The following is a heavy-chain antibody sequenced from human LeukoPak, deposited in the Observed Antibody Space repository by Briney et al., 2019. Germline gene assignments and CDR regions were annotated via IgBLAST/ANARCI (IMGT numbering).Heavy chain of an antibody. Sequence: PGGSLRLSCAASGFTFSSYAMTWVRQAPGKGLEWVSTISSSGGSTYYADSVKGRFTISRDNSKNTLYLQMNSLRAEDTAVYCCAKGFSVAGSFHWGQGTLVTVSS. CDR3: AKGFSVAGSFH. V-gene: IGHV3-23*01. J-gene: IGHJ4*02. CDR2: ISSSGGST. D-gene: IGHD6-19*01. CDR1: GFTFSSYA.